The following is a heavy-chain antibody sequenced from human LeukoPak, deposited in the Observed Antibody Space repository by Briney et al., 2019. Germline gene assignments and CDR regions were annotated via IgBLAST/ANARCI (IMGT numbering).Heavy chain of an antibody. CDR2: IYYSGST. V-gene: IGHV4-31*03. J-gene: IGHJ5*02. D-gene: IGHD3-3*01. CDR3: ARALLQGYYDFWSGYVPNWFDP. CDR1: GGSISSGGYY. Sequence: SETLSLTCTVSGGSISSGGYYWSWIRQHPGKGLEWIGYIYYSGSTYYNPSLKGRVTISVDTSKNQFSLKLSSVTAADTAVYYCARALLQGYYDFWSGYVPNWFDPWGQGTLVTVSS.